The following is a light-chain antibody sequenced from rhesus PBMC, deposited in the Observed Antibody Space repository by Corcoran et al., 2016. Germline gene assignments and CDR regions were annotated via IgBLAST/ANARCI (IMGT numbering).Light chain of an antibody. J-gene: IGKJ4*01. V-gene: IGKV2-90*01. CDR3: QQYDDLP. Sequence: DIVMTQTPLSLPVTPGEPASISCRSSQSLLDSDGYTCLDWYLQRPGQSPQLLIYEVSNRVSGVPGRFSGSGSGTDYTLTISSLQPEDFATYYCQQYDDLPLGGGTKVEIK. CDR1: QSLLDSDGYTC. CDR2: EVS.